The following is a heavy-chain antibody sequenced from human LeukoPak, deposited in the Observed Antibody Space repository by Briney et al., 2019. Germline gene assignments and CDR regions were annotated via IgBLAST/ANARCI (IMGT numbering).Heavy chain of an antibody. V-gene: IGHV1-18*01. J-gene: IGHJ3*02. Sequence: ASVKVSCKASAYPLSNYGITWVRQAPGQGLEWMGWIIAYNGNIHYAQKVQGRVTMTTDTSTSTAYMELRSLRSDDTAVYYCASGYYDSSGAGGTIGAFDIWGQGTMVTVSS. CDR2: IIAYNGNI. CDR1: AYPLSNYG. D-gene: IGHD3-22*01. CDR3: ASGYYDSSGAGGTIGAFDI.